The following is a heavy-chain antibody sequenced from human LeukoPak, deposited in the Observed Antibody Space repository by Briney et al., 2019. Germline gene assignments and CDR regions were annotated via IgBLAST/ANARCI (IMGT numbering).Heavy chain of an antibody. CDR1: GLTFSTYE. CDR2: ISSSGSPI. D-gene: IGHD2-15*01. V-gene: IGHV3-48*03. CDR3: ARYCGGRSCYGPYDAFDI. J-gene: IGHJ3*02. Sequence: GGSLRLSCAASGLTFSTYEMNWVRQAPGKGLEWVSSISSSGSPISYADSVKGRFTSPRDNAKNSVYLQMNSLSAEDTAVYCCARYCGGRSCYGPYDAFDIWGQGTMVTVSS.